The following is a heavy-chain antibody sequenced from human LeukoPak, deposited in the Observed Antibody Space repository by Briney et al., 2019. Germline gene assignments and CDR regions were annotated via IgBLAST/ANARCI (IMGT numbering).Heavy chain of an antibody. D-gene: IGHD3-9*01. J-gene: IGHJ5*02. CDR2: IYYSGST. Sequence: PSETLSLTCTVSGGSISSYYWSWIRQPPGKGLEWIGYIYYSGSTNYNPSLKSRVTISVDTSKNQFSLKLSSVTAADTAVYYCARQGDDILTGYGRVDNWFDPWGQGTLVTVSS. V-gene: IGHV4-59*08. CDR1: GGSISSYY. CDR3: ARQGDDILTGYGRVDNWFDP.